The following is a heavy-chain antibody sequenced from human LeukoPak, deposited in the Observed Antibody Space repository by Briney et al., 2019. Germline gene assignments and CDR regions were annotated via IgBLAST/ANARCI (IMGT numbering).Heavy chain of an antibody. V-gene: IGHV3-7*03. CDR1: GFTFSNYW. CDR2: IKEDGSDK. Sequence: PGGSLRLSCAASGFTFSNYWMDWVRQSPGKGLEWVANIKEDGSDKYYVDSVKGRFTISRDNAKNSLYLQMNSLRAEDTAVYYCATSGNYYLKYWGQGTLVTVSS. CDR3: ATSGNYYLKY. J-gene: IGHJ4*02. D-gene: IGHD1-26*01.